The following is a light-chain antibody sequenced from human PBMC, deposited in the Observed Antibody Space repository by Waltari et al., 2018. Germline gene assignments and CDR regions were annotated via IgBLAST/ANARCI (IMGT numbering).Light chain of an antibody. J-gene: IGLJ2*01. CDR2: DVS. CDR3: SSYTSSRSLV. Sequence: QSALTQPASVSGSPGQSITISCTGTSSDVGGYNFVSWYQQHPGNAPKLMIYDVSNRPSGVSNRFFASKSGNTASLTISGLQAEDEADYYCSSYTSSRSLVFGGGTKLTVL. CDR1: SSDVGGYNF. V-gene: IGLV2-14*03.